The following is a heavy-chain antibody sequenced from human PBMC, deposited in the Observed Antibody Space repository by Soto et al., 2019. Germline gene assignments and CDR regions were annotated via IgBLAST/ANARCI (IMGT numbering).Heavy chain of an antibody. V-gene: IGHV3-30*18. J-gene: IGHJ6*02. Sequence: GGSLRLSCAASGFTFSSYGMHWVRQAPGKGLEWVAVISYDGSNKYYADSVKGRFTISRDNSKNTLYLQMNSLRAEDTAVYYCAKGPRVVVTAIRSYYYYGMDVWGQGTTVTSP. CDR1: GFTFSSYG. D-gene: IGHD2-21*02. CDR3: AKGPRVVVTAIRSYYYYGMDV. CDR2: ISYDGSNK.